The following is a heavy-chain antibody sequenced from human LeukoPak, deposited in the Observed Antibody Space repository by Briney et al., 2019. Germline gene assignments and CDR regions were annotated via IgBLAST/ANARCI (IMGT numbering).Heavy chain of an antibody. J-gene: IGHJ4*02. CDR2: INPNSGGT. CDR3: ARAITGDQYFDY. D-gene: IGHD7-27*01. CDR1: GYTFTGYY. Sequence: GASVKVSCKASGYTFTGYYIHWVRQAPGQGLEWMGWINPNSGGTNYAQKFQGRVTMTRDTSISTAYMELIRLRSDDTAICYCARAITGDQYFDYWGQGTLVTVSS. V-gene: IGHV1-2*02.